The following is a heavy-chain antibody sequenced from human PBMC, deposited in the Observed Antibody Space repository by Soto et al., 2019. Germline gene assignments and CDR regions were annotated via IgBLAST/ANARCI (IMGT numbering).Heavy chain of an antibody. CDR2: IYYSGST. V-gene: IGHV4-61*05. J-gene: IGHJ4*02. CDR3: ARGGSGWSHFDY. D-gene: IGHD6-19*01. CDR1: SRSISSTIYS. Sequence: SETLSLTCTLSSRSISSTIYSWDWIRQPPGKGMEWIGYIYYSGSTSYNPSLKSRVTISVDTSKDQFSLKLSSVTAADTAVYYCARGGSGWSHFDYWGQGTQVTVSS.